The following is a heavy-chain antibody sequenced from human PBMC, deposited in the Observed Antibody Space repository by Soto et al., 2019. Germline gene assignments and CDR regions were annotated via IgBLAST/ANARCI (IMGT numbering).Heavy chain of an antibody. CDR2: IIPILGIA. CDR1: GGTFSSYT. Sequence: QVQLVQSGAEVKKPGSSVKVSCKASGGTFSSYTISWVRQAPGQGLEWMGRIIPILGIANYAQKFQGRVTITADKSTSTAYMELSSLRCEDTAVYYCARDGGGYSYGAFDYWGQGTLVTVSS. V-gene: IGHV1-69*08. D-gene: IGHD5-18*01. J-gene: IGHJ4*02. CDR3: ARDGGGYSYGAFDY.